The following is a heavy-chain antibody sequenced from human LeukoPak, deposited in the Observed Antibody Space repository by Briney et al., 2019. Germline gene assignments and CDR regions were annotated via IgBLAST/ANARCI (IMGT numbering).Heavy chain of an antibody. CDR3: ARDGQAATNYYYYYMDV. CDR1: GGSISSGSYY. V-gene: IGHV4-61*02. CDR2: IYTSGST. J-gene: IGHJ6*03. D-gene: IGHD1-14*01. Sequence: KSSETLSLTCTVSGGSISSGSYYWSWIRQPAGKGLEWIGRIYTSGSTNYNPSLKSRVTISVDTSKNQFSLKLSSVTAADTAVYCCARDGQAATNYYYYYMDVWGKGTTVTVSS.